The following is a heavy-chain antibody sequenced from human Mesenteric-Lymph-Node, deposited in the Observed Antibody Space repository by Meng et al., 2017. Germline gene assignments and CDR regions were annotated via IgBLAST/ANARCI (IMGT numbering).Heavy chain of an antibody. CDR2: INHSGST. J-gene: IGHJ4*02. V-gene: IGHV4-34*01. Sequence: GQLQQWGAGLLKPSETLSLTCAVYGGSFSGYYWSWIRQPPGKGLEWIGEINHSGSTNYNPSLKSRVSISVDKSKNQFSLKLSSVTAADTAVYYCARADKVRFDYWGQGTLVTVSS. CDR3: ARADKVRFDY. CDR1: GGSFSGYY.